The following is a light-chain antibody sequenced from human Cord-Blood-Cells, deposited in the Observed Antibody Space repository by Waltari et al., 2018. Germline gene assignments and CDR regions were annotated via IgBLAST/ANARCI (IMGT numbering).Light chain of an antibody. J-gene: IGKJ2*01. CDR3: QQRSNWPPYT. Sequence: ELVLTQSPATLSLSPGERATLSCRDSQSVSSYLAWYQQKPGQAPRVLICDASNRATGIPARFSGSGSGTDFTLTISSLDPEDFAVYYCQQRSNWPPYTFGQGTKLEIK. V-gene: IGKV3-11*01. CDR1: QSVSSY. CDR2: DAS.